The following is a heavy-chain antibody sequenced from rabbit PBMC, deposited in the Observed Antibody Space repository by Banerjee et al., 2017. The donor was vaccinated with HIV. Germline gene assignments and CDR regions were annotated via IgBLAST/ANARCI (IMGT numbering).Heavy chain of an antibody. D-gene: IGHD4-1*01. CDR3: SRELAGVIGWPFNL. CDR1: GFSFSNGYV. CDR2: INISSGNTA. V-gene: IGHV1S40*01. Sequence: QSLEESGGDLVKPEGSLTLTCTASGFSFSNGYVMCWVRQAPGKGLEWIACINISSGNTAYYTRATDGFTISTTSSSTLSIQITSLPAADPAPYFCSRELAGVIGWPFNLWGPGTLVTVS. J-gene: IGHJ4*01.